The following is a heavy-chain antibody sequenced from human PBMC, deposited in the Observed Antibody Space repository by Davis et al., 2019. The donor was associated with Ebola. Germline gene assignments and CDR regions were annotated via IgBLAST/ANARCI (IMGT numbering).Heavy chain of an antibody. J-gene: IGHJ4*02. Sequence: SETLSLTCSVSGGPIGNTMYYWGWLRQSPGKGLEWIGSMYHDGTTYHNPSLRSRITVSVDPSKNQFSLKLNSATAADTAVYYCASLRQTYDSSGYSQPFDYWGQGSLVTVSS. CDR2: MYHDGTT. CDR1: GGPIGNTMYY. D-gene: IGHD3-22*01. CDR3: ASLRQTYDSSGYSQPFDY. V-gene: IGHV4-39*01.